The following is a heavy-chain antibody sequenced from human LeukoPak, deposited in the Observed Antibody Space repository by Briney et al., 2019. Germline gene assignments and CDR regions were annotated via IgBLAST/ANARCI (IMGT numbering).Heavy chain of an antibody. CDR1: GDSISSGDYS. CDR3: ARELWFVNAPGSWLDP. CDR2: IFHSGSS. V-gene: IGHV4-30-2*01. J-gene: IGHJ5*02. Sequence: SETLSLTCTVSGDSISSGDYSWSWIRQPSVKGLEWIGYIFHSGSSYYNPSLRSRFAISVDRSRNQFSLRLTSVTAADTVVYYCARELWFVNAPGSWLDPWGQGTLVTVSS. D-gene: IGHD3-10*01.